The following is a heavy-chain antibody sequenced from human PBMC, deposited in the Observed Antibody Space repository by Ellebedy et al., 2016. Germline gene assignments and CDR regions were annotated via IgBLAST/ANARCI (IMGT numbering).Heavy chain of an antibody. V-gene: IGHV4-31*02. D-gene: IGHD5-24*01. CDR3: ARGMATIPDY. Sequence: SETLSLXXTVAGGSISSGGYYWSWIRQHPGKGLEWIGYIYNSGSTNYNPSLKSRVTISVDTSKNQFSLKLSSVTAADTAVYYCARGMATIPDYWGQGTLVTVSS. CDR2: IYNSGST. CDR1: GGSISSGGYY. J-gene: IGHJ4*02.